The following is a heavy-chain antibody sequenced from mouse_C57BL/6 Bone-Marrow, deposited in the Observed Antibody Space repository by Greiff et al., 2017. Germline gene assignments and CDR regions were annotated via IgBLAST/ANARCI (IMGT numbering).Heavy chain of an antibody. D-gene: IGHD2-5*01. CDR3: TRAYYSNCHYAMDY. CDR1: GFNIKDDY. J-gene: IGHJ4*01. Sequence: VQLQQSGAELVRPGASVKLSCTASGFNIKDDYMHWVKQRPEQGLEWIGWIDPENGDTEYASKFQGKATMTADTSSNTAYLQLSSLTSEDTAVYYVTRAYYSNCHYAMDYWGQGTSVTVSS. CDR2: IDPENGDT. V-gene: IGHV14-4*01.